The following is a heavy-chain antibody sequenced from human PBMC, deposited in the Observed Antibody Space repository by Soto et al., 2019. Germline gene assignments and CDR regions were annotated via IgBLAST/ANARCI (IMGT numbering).Heavy chain of an antibody. CDR3: ARVGLEYSCENWYFDL. CDR1: GGTFSSYA. CDR2: IIPIFGTA. Sequence: QVQLVQSGAEVKKPGSSVKVSCKASGGTFSSYAISWVRQAPGQGLEWMGGIIPIFGTANYSQKFQGRVTSTADGSTSTDDMELSSLRPEDTAVYYCARVGLEYSCENWYFDLWARGTLVTVSS. D-gene: IGHD6-6*01. V-gene: IGHV1-69*01. J-gene: IGHJ2*01.